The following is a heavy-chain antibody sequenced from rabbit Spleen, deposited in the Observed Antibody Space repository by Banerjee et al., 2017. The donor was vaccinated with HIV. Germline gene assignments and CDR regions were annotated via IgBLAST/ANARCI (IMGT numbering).Heavy chain of an antibody. CDR3: ARDTVYAAYAGFGHATLHYFDL. CDR2: IYNGDGTT. CDR1: GFSFSSRYW. J-gene: IGHJ4*01. V-gene: IGHV1S47*01. Sequence: EESGGDLVKPGASLTLTCTASGFSFSSRYWICWVRQAPGKGPEWIACIYNGDGTTFYASWVNGRFTISRSTSLNTVTLQMTSLTAADTATYFCARDTVYAAYAGFGHATLHYFDLWGQGTLVTVS. D-gene: IGHD6-1*01.